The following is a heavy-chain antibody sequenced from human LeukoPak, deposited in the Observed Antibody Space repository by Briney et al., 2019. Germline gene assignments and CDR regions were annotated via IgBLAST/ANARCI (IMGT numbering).Heavy chain of an antibody. D-gene: IGHD2-2*01. Sequence: ASVKVSCKASGYTFTGYYMHWVRQAPGQGLEWMGWINPNSGGTNYAQKFQGRVTMTRDTSISTAYMELSRLRSDDTAVYYCALSKYCSSTSCYAVDYWGQGTLVTVSS. CDR1: GYTFTGYY. CDR3: ALSKYCSSTSCYAVDY. CDR2: INPNSGGT. V-gene: IGHV1-2*02. J-gene: IGHJ4*02.